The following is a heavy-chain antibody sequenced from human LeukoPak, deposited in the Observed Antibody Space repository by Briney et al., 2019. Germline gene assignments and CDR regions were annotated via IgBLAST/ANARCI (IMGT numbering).Heavy chain of an antibody. CDR2: IVGDGYKS. CDR3: AKDIVFLFGDP. V-gene: IGHV3-23*01. J-gene: IGHJ5*02. D-gene: IGHD2-15*01. Sequence: GGSLRLSCGAAGFTFSSYAMNWVRQAPGKGLEWVSTIVGDGYKSYYADSVKGRFAISRDNSKSTLYLQMNSLKAEDTAIYYCAKDIVFLFGDPRGQVTLVTVSS. CDR1: GFTFSSYA.